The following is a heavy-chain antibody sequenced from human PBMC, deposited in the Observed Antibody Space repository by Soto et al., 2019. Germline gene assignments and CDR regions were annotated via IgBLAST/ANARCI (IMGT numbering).Heavy chain of an antibody. D-gene: IGHD3-3*01. CDR3: ARGGYYDFWSGYLRPLRY. J-gene: IGHJ4*02. CDR2: INHSGST. Sequence: SETLSLTCAVYGGSFSCYYWIWIRQPPGKGLEWIGEINHSGSTNYNPSLKSRVTISVDTSKNQFSLKLSSVTAADTAVYYCARGGYYDFWSGYLRPLRYWGQGTLVTVSS. CDR1: GGSFSCYY. V-gene: IGHV4-34*01.